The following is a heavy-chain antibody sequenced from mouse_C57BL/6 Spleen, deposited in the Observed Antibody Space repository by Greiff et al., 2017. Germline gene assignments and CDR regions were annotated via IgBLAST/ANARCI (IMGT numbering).Heavy chain of an antibody. CDR3: ARLANYDYLYYFDY. CDR2: INPYNGGT. V-gene: IGHV1-19*01. Sequence: VQLQQSGPVLVKPGASVKMSCKASGYTFTDYYMNWVKQSHGKSLEWIGVINPYNGGTSYNQKFKGKATLTVDKSSSTAYMELNSLTSEDSAVYYCARLANYDYLYYFDYWGQGTTLTVSS. J-gene: IGHJ2*01. CDR1: GYTFTDYY. D-gene: IGHD2-4*01.